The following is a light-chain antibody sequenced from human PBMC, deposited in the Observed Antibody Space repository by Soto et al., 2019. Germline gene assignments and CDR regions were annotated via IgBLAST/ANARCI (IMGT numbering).Light chain of an antibody. J-gene: IGKJ1*01. CDR2: ATS. Sequence: EIVLTQSPGTLSLSPGERATLSCRASQRVSGSYLAWYQQKPGQPPRLVMYATSSRATGIPARFSGSGSGTDFTLTISRLEPEDFAVYYCQQYGSSSWTFGQGTKVDIK. CDR1: QRVSGSY. CDR3: QQYGSSSWT. V-gene: IGKV3-20*01.